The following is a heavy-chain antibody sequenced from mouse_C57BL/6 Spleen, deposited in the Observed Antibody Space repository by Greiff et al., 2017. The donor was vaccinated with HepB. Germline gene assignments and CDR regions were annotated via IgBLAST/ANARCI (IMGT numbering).Heavy chain of an antibody. CDR3: AREAYYGSSSYAMDY. CDR1: GYTFTDYY. J-gene: IGHJ4*01. CDR2: INPYNGGT. V-gene: IGHV1-19*01. Sequence: VQLKESGPVLVKPGASVKMSCKASGYTFTDYYMNWVKQSHGKSLEWIGVINPYNGGTSYNQKFKGKATLTVDKSSSTAYMELNSLTSEDSAVYYWAREAYYGSSSYAMDYWGQGTSVTVSS. D-gene: IGHD1-1*01.